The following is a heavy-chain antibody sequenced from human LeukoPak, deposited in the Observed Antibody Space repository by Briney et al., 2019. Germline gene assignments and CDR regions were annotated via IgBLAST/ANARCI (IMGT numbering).Heavy chain of an antibody. Sequence: GGSLRLSCAASGFTFSSYGMHWVRQAPGKGLEWVAVIWYDGSNKYYADSVKGRFTISRDNSKNTLYLQMNSLRAEDTAVYYCARDSPGLSSGWYYFDYWGQGTLVTVPS. J-gene: IGHJ4*02. CDR2: IWYDGSNK. CDR1: GFTFSSYG. CDR3: ARDSPGLSSGWYYFDY. V-gene: IGHV3-33*01. D-gene: IGHD6-19*01.